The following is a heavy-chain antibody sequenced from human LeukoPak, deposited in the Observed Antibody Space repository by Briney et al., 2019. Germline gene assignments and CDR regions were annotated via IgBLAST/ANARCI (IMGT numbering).Heavy chain of an antibody. CDR3: AREMRLYCSGGSCYSGSDI. Sequence: GGSLRLSCAASGFTFSSYNMNWVRQAPGKGLEYVSAISSNGGSTYYASSVKGRFTISRDNSKNTLYLQMGSLRAEDMAVYYCAREMRLYCSGGSCYSGSDIWGQGTLVTVSS. D-gene: IGHD2-15*01. J-gene: IGHJ4*02. CDR2: ISSNGGST. V-gene: IGHV3-64*01. CDR1: GFTFSSYN.